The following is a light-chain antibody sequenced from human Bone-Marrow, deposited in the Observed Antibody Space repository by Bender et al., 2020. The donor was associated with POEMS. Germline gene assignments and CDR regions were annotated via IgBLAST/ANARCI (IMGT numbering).Light chain of an antibody. CDR3: QSADSSGTYVT. V-gene: IGLV3-21*02. CDR1: NIGSKT. CDR2: ADS. Sequence: SYVLTQAPSVSVAPGQTARITCGGNNIGSKTVHWYEQKPGQAPVLVVYADSDRPSGIPERFSGSSSGTTVTLTISGVQAEDEADYYCQSADSSGTYVTFGGGTKLTVL. J-gene: IGLJ2*01.